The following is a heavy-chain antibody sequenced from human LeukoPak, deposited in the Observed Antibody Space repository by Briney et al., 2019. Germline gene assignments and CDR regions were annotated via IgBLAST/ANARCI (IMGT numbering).Heavy chain of an antibody. Sequence: GGSLRLSCAASGLSFSDHYLDWVRQAPAKGLEWVGRTINKANNYITYYAASVKGRFTVSRDDSDYSLYLQMNSLKIEDTAVYYCARSRLGDGYNYVWGQGTLVTVSS. CDR2: TINKANNYIT. J-gene: IGHJ1*01. CDR3: ARSRLGDGYNYV. V-gene: IGHV3-72*01. CDR1: GLSFSDHY. D-gene: IGHD5-18*01.